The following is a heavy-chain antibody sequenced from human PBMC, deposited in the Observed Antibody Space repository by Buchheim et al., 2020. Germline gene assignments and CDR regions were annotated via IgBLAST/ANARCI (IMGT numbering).Heavy chain of an antibody. J-gene: IGHJ4*02. CDR1: GGSISSSSYY. CDR3: ASVDIVATTFRFFDY. CDR2: IYYSGST. Sequence: QLQLQESGPGLVKPSETLSLTCTVSGGSISSSSYYWGWIRQPPGKGLEWIGSIYYSGSTYYNPSLKSRVTISVDTSKNQFSLKLSSVTAADTAVYYCASVDIVATTFRFFDYWGQGTL. V-gene: IGHV4-39*01. D-gene: IGHD5-12*01.